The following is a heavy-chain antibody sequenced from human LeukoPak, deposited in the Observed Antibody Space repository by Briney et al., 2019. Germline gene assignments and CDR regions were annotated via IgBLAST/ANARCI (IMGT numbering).Heavy chain of an antibody. D-gene: IGHD2-15*01. V-gene: IGHV4-59*01. CDR2: IYYSGST. CDR3: ARDCSGSSCYLYGMDV. Sequence: SETLSLTCTVSGGSISSYYWSWIRQPPGKGLEWIGYIYYSGSTNYNPSLKSRVTTSVDTSKNQFSLKLSSVTAADTAVYYCARDCSGSSCYLYGMDVWGQGTTVTVSS. J-gene: IGHJ6*02. CDR1: GGSISSYY.